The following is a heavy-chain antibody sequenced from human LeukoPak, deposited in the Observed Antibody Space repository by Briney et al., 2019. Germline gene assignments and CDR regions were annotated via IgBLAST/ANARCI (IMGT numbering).Heavy chain of an antibody. D-gene: IGHD3-10*01. CDR3: ARGPQNGSGSYYFDP. J-gene: IGHJ5*02. CDR2: INHSGST. V-gene: IGHV4-34*01. CDR1: GGSFRGYY. Sequence: SETLSLTCAVYGGSFRGYYWSWIRQPPGKGLEWIGEINHSGSTNYNPSLKSRVTISVDTSKNQFSLKLSSVTAADTAVYYCARGPQNGSGSYYFDPWGQGTLVTVSS.